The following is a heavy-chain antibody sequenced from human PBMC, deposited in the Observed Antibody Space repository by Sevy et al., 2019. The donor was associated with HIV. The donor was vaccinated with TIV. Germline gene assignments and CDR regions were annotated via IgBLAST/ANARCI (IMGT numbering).Heavy chain of an antibody. CDR1: GFTIDDYA. Sequence: GGSLRLSCAASGFTIDDYAMHWVRQAPGKGLEWDSGISWNSGSIGYADSVKGRFTISRDNAKNSLYLQMNSLRAEDTALYYCAKDRVSSGWYQYFQHWGQGTLVTVSS. J-gene: IGHJ1*01. CDR2: ISWNSGSI. D-gene: IGHD6-19*01. V-gene: IGHV3-9*01. CDR3: AKDRVSSGWYQYFQH.